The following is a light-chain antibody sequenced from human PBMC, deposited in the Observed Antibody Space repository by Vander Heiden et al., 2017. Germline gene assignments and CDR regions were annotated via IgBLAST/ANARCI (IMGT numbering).Light chain of an antibody. CDR3: QQTDNTSWT. CDR2: GAS. CDR1: QSISSY. V-gene: IGKV1-39*01. J-gene: IGKJ1*01. Sequence: DIQMTQSPSSLSAFVGDRVTITCRASQSISSYLNWYQQKPGKAPKLLIYGASSLQSGVPSRFSGSGSGTDFTLTISRLQPEEFATYYCQQTDNTSWTFGQGTKVEIK.